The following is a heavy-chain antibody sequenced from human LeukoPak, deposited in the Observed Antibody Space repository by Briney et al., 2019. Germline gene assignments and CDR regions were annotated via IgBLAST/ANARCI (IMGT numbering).Heavy chain of an antibody. CDR3: ARDQEAFDY. V-gene: IGHV1-46*01. CDR1: GYRFTSYY. J-gene: IGHJ4*02. CDR2: IYPRDGST. Sequence: GASVKVSCKASGYRFTSYYIHWVRQAPGQGLEWMGMIYPRDGSTSYAQKFQGRVTVTRDTSTSTVHMELSGLRSEDTAVYYCARDQEAFDYWGQGTLVTVSS.